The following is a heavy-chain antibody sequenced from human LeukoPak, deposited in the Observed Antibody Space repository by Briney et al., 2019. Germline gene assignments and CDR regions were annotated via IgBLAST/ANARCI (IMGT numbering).Heavy chain of an antibody. J-gene: IGHJ4*02. CDR1: GFTFSGYW. CDR3: ARGRLTSSWYYFDY. V-gene: IGHV3-74*01. D-gene: IGHD6-19*01. CDR2: ISTDGSSN. Sequence: GGSLRLSCAASGFTFSGYWMHCVRQAPGKGLVWVSRISTDGSSNTYADSVKGRFTISRDNAKNTLYLQMNSLRAEDTAVYYGARGRLTSSWYYFDYWGQGTLVTVSS.